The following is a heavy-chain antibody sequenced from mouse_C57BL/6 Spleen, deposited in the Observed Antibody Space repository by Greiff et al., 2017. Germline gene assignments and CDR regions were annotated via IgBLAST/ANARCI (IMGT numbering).Heavy chain of an antibody. V-gene: IGHV1-64*01. J-gene: IGHJ2*01. D-gene: IGHD3-1*01. CDR3: ARSGGTPDFDV. Sequence: QVQLQQSGAELVKPGASVKLSCKASGYTFTSYWMHWVKQRPGQGLEWIGMIHPNSGSTNYNEKFKSKATLTVDKSSSTAYMQLSSLTSEDSAVYYCARSGGTPDFDVWGKGTTLTDSS. CDR2: IHPNSGST. CDR1: GYTFTSYW.